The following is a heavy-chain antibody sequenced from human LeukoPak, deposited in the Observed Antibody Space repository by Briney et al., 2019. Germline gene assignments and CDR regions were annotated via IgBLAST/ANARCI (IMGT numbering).Heavy chain of an antibody. CDR3: ARRDYYDSSGSLDY. CDR2: IIPILGIA. Sequence: RASVKVSFKASGGTFTIYAISWVRQAPGQGREWMGRIIPILGIANYSQKFQGRVTITADKSTRTAYMELSSLRSEDTAVYYCARRDYYDSSGSLDYWGQGTLVTVSS. D-gene: IGHD3-22*01. CDR1: GGTFTIYA. V-gene: IGHV1-69*04. J-gene: IGHJ4*02.